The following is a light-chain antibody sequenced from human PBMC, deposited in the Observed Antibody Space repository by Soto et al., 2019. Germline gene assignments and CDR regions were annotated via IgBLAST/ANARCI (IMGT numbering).Light chain of an antibody. CDR2: AAS. V-gene: IGKV1-33*01. CDR3: QQYDNLPPIT. Sequence: DIHMTHSPSSLSSSVRDRFTITCRASQSISTYLYWYQQKPGKAPKLLIYAASSLQSGVPSRFSGSGSGTDFTFTISSLQPEDIATCYCQQYDNLPPITFGQGTRLEIK. J-gene: IGKJ5*01. CDR1: QSISTY.